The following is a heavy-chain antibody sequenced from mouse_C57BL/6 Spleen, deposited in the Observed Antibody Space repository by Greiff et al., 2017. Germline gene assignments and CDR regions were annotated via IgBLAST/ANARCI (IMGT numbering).Heavy chain of an antibody. Sequence: VQLQQPGAELVRPGTSVKLSCKASGYTFTSYWMHWVKQRPGQGLEWIGVIDPSDSYTNYNQKLKGKATLTVDTSSSTAYMQLSTLTSEDSAVYYCARPGDGNYFDDWGQGTTLTVSS. J-gene: IGHJ2*01. CDR2: IDPSDSYT. CDR1: GYTFTSYW. D-gene: IGHD2-3*01. CDR3: ARPGDGNYFDD. V-gene: IGHV1-59*01.